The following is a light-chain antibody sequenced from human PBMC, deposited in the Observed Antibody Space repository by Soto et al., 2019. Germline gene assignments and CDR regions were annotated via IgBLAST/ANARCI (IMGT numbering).Light chain of an antibody. CDR1: SSDVGSSNF. V-gene: IGLV2-23*01. Sequence: QSVLTQPASVSGSPGQSLTISCTGTSSDVGSSNFVSWYQQHPGKAPKLIIYEGSRRPSGVSGRFSGSKSGNAASLTIFGLQAEDEADYYCCSFPGTSTLYVFGSGTKVTVL. J-gene: IGLJ1*01. CDR2: EGS. CDR3: CSFPGTSTLYV.